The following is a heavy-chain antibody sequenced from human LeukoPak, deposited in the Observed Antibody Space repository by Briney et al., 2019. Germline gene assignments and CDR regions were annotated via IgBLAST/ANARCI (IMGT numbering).Heavy chain of an antibody. CDR2: ISSSSSYI. V-gene: IGHV3-21*01. J-gene: IGHJ5*01. CDR3: ARSPISGWFDY. CDR1: GLTFSSYS. Sequence: GGSLRLSCAASGLTFSSYSMNWVRQAPGKGLEWVSSISSSSSYIYYADSVKGRFTISRDNAKNSLYLQMNSLRAEDTAVYYCARSPISGWFDYWGQGTLVTVSS. D-gene: IGHD6-19*01.